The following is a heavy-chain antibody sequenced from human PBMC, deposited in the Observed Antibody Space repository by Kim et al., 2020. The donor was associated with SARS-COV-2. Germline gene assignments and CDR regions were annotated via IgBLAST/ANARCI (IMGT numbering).Heavy chain of an antibody. J-gene: IGHJ4*02. Sequence: SETLSLTCAVYGGSFSGYYWSWIRQPPGKGLEWIGEINHSGSTNYNPSLKSRVTISVDTSKNQFSLKLSSVTAADTAVYYCASRWFGEFWGQGTLVTVSS. CDR3: ASRWFGEF. CDR1: GGSFSGYY. V-gene: IGHV4-34*01. CDR2: INHSGST. D-gene: IGHD3-10*01.